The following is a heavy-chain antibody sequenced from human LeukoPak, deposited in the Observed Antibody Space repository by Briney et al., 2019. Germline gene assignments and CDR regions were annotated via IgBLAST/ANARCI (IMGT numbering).Heavy chain of an antibody. V-gene: IGHV3-21*01. CDR2: ISSSSSYI. CDR3: ARDRGISGWPFDY. D-gene: IGHD6-19*01. CDR1: GFTFSSYS. Sequence: GGSLRLSCAASGFTFSSYSMNWVRQAPGKGLEWVSSISSSSSYIYYADLVKGRFTISRDNAKNSLYLQMNSLRAEDTAVYYCARDRGISGWPFDYWGQGTLVTVSS. J-gene: IGHJ4*02.